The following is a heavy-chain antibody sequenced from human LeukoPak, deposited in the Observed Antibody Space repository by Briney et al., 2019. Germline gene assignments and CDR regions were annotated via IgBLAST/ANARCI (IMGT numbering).Heavy chain of an antibody. J-gene: IGHJ4*02. D-gene: IGHD1-26*01. V-gene: IGHV1-2*02. CDR3: ARDLFSGSYHPFDY. Sequence: ASVKVSCKASGYTFTSYYMHWVRQARGQGLEGMGWINPNSGGTNYAQKFQGRVTMTRDTSISTAYMELSRLTSDDTAVYYCARDLFSGSYHPFDYWGQGTLVTASS. CDR2: INPNSGGT. CDR1: GYTFTSYY.